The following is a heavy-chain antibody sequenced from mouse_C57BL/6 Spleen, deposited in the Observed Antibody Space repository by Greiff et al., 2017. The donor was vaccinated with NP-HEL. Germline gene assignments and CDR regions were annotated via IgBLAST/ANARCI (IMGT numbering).Heavy chain of an antibody. V-gene: IGHV1-72*01. CDR1: GYTFTSYW. CDR2: IDPNSGGT. CDR3: ARLLYDYDSAWFAY. D-gene: IGHD2-4*01. J-gene: IGHJ3*01. Sequence: VQLQQPGASVKLSCTASGYTFTSYWMHWVKQRPGRGLEWIGRIDPNSGGTKYNEKFKSKATLTVDKPSSTAYMQLSSLTSEDSAVYYCARLLYDYDSAWFAYWGKGTLVTVSA.